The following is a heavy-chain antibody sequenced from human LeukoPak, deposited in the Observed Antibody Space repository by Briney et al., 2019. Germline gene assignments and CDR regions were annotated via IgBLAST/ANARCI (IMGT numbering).Heavy chain of an antibody. CDR2: TNQDGSQK. Sequence: PGGSLRPSCAASGFSFSNYWMTWVRQAPGKGLEWVANTNQDGSQKNYMDSVRGRFTISRDNAKSSLYLQMNSLRVDDTAVYFCLGSGSYTHWGQGTLVSVSS. D-gene: IGHD3-10*01. V-gene: IGHV3-7*01. J-gene: IGHJ4*02. CDR3: LGSGSYTH. CDR1: GFSFSNYW.